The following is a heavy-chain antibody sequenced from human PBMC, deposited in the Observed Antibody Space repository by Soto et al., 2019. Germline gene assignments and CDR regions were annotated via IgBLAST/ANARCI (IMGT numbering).Heavy chain of an antibody. J-gene: IGHJ4*02. D-gene: IGHD2-2*01. CDR3: ARGAGIVVPAAMGIDY. CDR1: GFTFSSYG. V-gene: IGHV3-33*01. Sequence: QVQLVESGGGVVQPGRSLRLSCAASGFTFSSYGMHWVRQAPGKGLEWVAVIWYDGSNKYYADSVKGRFTSSRDNSKNTLYLQMNSLRAEDTAVYYCARGAGIVVPAAMGIDYWGQGTLVTVSS. CDR2: IWYDGSNK.